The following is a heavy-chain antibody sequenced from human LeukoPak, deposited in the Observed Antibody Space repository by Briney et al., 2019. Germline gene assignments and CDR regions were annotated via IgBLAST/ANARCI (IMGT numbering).Heavy chain of an antibody. D-gene: IGHD6-19*01. CDR2: ISSSGSTI. Sequence: PGRSLRLSCAASGFTFSSYEMNWVRQAPGKGLEWVSYISSSGSTIYYADSVKGRFTISRDNAKNSLYLQMNSLRAEDTAVYYCAREPHLYSSGWYYYYGMDVWGQGTTVTVSS. CDR1: GFTFSSYE. J-gene: IGHJ6*02. V-gene: IGHV3-48*03. CDR3: AREPHLYSSGWYYYYGMDV.